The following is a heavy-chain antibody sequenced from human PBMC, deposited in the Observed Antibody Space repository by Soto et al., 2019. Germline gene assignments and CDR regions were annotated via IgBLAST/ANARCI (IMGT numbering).Heavy chain of an antibody. CDR2: IWYDGSNQ. J-gene: IGHJ4*02. CDR1: GFTFSTYG. D-gene: IGHD3-10*01. CDR3: ARDLGAFNYGSAYFDY. V-gene: IGHV3-33*01. Sequence: GGSLRLSCAPSGFTFSTYGMHWVRQAPGKGLEWVAVIWYDGSNQYYADSVKGRFTISRDNSKNVLYLQMNSLRAEDTAVYYCARDLGAFNYGSAYFDYWGQGTPITVSS.